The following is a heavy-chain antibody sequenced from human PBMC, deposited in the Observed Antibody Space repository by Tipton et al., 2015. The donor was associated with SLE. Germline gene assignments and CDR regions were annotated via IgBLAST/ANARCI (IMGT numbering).Heavy chain of an antibody. CDR2: INYSGST. Sequence: LSCTVSGGSISSYYWSWIRQPPGKGLEWIGYINYSGSTNYNPSLKSRVTISVDTSKNQFSLKLNSVTAADTAVYYCAREPTYSRDWYWGFDYWGQGTLVTVSS. CDR3: AREPTYSRDWYWGFDY. CDR1: GGSISSYY. V-gene: IGHV4-59*01. J-gene: IGHJ4*02. D-gene: IGHD6-19*01.